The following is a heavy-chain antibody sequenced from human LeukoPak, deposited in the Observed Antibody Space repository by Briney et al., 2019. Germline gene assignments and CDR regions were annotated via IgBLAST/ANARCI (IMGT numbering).Heavy chain of an antibody. V-gene: IGHV1-69*13. D-gene: IGHD2-2*02. Sequence: SVKVSCKASGGTFSSYAISWVRQAPGQGLEWMGGIIPIFGTANYAQKFQGRVTITADESTSTAYMELSSLRSEDTAVYYCARRGVNRYCSSTSCYTSFYGMDVWGQGTTVTVSS. CDR2: IIPIFGTA. CDR3: ARRGVNRYCSSTSCYTSFYGMDV. CDR1: GGTFSSYA. J-gene: IGHJ6*02.